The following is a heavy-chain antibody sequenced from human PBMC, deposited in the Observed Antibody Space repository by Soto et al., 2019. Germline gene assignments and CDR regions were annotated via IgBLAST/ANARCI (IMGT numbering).Heavy chain of an antibody. Sequence: PSETLSLTCAVYGGSFSGYYWSWIRQHPGKGLEWIGEINHSGSTNYNPSLKSRVTVSVDTSKNQFSLKLSSVTAADTAVYYCARGGCSSTSCYRRRNWFDPWGQGTLVTVSS. CDR3: ARGGCSSTSCYRRRNWFDP. D-gene: IGHD2-2*02. J-gene: IGHJ5*02. V-gene: IGHV4-34*01. CDR1: GGSFSGYY. CDR2: INHSGST.